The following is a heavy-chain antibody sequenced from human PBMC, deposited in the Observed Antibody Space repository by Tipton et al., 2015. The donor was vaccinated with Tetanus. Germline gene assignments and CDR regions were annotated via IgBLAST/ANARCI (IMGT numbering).Heavy chain of an antibody. CDR1: GGSVNSGGYY. D-gene: IGHD3-3*01. CDR3: ARAYDFWSGHLDF. J-gene: IGHJ4*02. V-gene: IGHV4-61*08. CDR2: ASYSGSS. Sequence: TLSLTCTVSGGSVNSGGYYWSWIRQPPGKGLEWIGYASYSGSSNYNPSLKSRVIISIDASKNQFSLKLSSVAAVDTAVYYCARAYDFWSGHLDFWGQGTLVTVSS.